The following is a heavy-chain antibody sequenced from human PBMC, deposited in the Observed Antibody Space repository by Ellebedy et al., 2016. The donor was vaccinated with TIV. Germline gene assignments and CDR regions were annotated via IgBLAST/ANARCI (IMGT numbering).Heavy chain of an antibody. CDR3: ARCYTGTNWFDP. J-gene: IGHJ5*02. CDR2: INDVGTT. CDR1: GASLGGYQ. D-gene: IGHD3-16*02. V-gene: IGHV4-34*01. Sequence: MPSETLSLTCAVYGASLGGYQWSWIRLSPGKGLQWMGEINDVGTTNYNPSLRSRVTISVDTSKSQFSLKLSSVTAADTAIYYCARCYTGTNWFDPWGQGTLVTVSS.